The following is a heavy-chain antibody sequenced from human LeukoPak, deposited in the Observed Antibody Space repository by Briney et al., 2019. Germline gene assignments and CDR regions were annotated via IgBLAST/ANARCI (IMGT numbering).Heavy chain of an antibody. D-gene: IGHD2-2*01. CDR3: ARTEVVPAAIGGFDI. J-gene: IGHJ3*02. CDR1: GGSFSRYY. CDR2: IYYSGST. Sequence: PSETLSLTCTVSGGSFSRYYWSWIRQPPGKGLEWIGYIYYSGSTNYNPSLKSRVTISVDTSKNQFSLKLSSVTAADTAVYYCARTEVVPAAIGGFDIWGQGTMATVSS. V-gene: IGHV4-59*01.